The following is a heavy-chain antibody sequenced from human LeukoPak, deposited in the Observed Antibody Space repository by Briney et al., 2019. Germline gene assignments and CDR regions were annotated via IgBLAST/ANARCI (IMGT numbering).Heavy chain of an antibody. J-gene: IGHJ4*02. V-gene: IGHV4-39*01. CDR3: AANSADYNTLGSSYKV. D-gene: IGHD3-10*01. CDR2: ISYSGTT. Sequence: SETLSLTCTVSSASVSSSPYFWGWIRQSPGKGLEWIGSISYSGTTCYNPSLKSRVTISVDTSKNQFSLKLNSVTAADTAVFYCAANSADYNTLGSSYKVWGQGTLVTVSS. CDR1: SASVSSSPYF.